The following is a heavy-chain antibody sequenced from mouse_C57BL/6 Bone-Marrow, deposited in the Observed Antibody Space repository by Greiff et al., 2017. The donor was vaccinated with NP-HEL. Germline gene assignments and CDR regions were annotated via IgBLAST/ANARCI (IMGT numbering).Heavy chain of an antibody. CDR2: ISDGGSYT. J-gene: IGHJ1*03. D-gene: IGHD1-1*01. CDR1: GFTFSSYA. V-gene: IGHV5-4*01. CDR3: AIDTLHVTTVVATLYFGV. Sequence: EVKLMESGGGLVKPGGSLKLSCAASGFTFSSYAMSWVRQTPEKRLEWVATISDGGSYTYYPDNVKGRFPISRDNAQNNLCLQMSHLKSEDTAMYYCAIDTLHVTTVVATLYFGVCGTVTTVSVSS.